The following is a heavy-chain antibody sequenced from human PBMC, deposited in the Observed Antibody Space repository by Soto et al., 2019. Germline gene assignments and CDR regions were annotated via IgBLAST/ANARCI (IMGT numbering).Heavy chain of an antibody. V-gene: IGHV1-2*02. D-gene: IGHD3-22*01. CDR2: INPNSGGT. J-gene: IGHJ5*02. Sequence: VEVSWEECDSTFTGESSHCTPLWTKPGLEWMGWINPNSGGTNYAQKFQGRVTMTRDTSISTAYMELSRLRSDDTAVYYWARGRMIVVLIRNNWFDPWGHRTLV. CDR1: DSTFTGES. CDR3: ARGRMIVVLIRNNWFDP.